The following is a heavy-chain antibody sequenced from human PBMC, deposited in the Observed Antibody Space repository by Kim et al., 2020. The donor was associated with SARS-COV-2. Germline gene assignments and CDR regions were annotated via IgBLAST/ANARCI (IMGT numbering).Heavy chain of an antibody. Sequence: SYDYALSVKSRITINPDTSKNQFSLQLNSVTPEDTAVYYCARMLAVAADYWGQGTLVTVSS. D-gene: IGHD6-19*01. CDR2: SY. CDR3: ARMLAVAADY. J-gene: IGHJ4*02. V-gene: IGHV6-1*01.